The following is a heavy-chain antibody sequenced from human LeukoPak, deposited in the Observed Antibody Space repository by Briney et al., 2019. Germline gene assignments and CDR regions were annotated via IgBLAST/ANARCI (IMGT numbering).Heavy chain of an antibody. Sequence: SETLSLTCAVYGGSFSGYYWSWIRQPPGKGLEWIGEINHSGSTNYNPSLKSRVTISVDTSKNQFSLKLSSVTAADTAVYYCARQESTVTTNWFDPWGQGTLVTVSS. D-gene: IGHD4-17*01. CDR1: GGSFSGYY. CDR3: ARQESTVTTNWFDP. V-gene: IGHV4-34*01. J-gene: IGHJ5*02. CDR2: INHSGST.